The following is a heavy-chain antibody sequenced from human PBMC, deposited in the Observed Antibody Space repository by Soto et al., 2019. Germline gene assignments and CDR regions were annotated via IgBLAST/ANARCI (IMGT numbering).Heavy chain of an antibody. CDR3: AKGFISGGYCANGICYHFDY. J-gene: IGHJ4*02. CDR1: GFTFSSYG. V-gene: IGHV3-30*18. CDR2: MSYDGNNK. D-gene: IGHD2-8*01. Sequence: QVQLVESGGGVVQPGGSLTLSCAASGFTFSSYGMHWVRQAPGKGLEWVAVMSYDGNNKYYADPVKGRFTVSRDNSRNTQFLQMNSLRVEDMAVYYCAKGFISGGYCANGICYHFDYWGQGTPVTVSS.